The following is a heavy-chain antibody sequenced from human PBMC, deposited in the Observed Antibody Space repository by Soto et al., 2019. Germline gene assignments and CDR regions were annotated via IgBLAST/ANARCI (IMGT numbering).Heavy chain of an antibody. CDR1: GGSISSYY. Sequence: SETLSLTCTVSGGSISSYYWSWIRQPPGKGLEWIGYIYYSGSTNYNPSLKSRVTISVDTSKNQFSLKLSSVTAADTAVYYCARSSGSLLDDYWGQGTLVTVSS. CDR3: ARSSGSLLDDY. V-gene: IGHV4-59*01. CDR2: IYYSGST. D-gene: IGHD3-22*01. J-gene: IGHJ4*02.